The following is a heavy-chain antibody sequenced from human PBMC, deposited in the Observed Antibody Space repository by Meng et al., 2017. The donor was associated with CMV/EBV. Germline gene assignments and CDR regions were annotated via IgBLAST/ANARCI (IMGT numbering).Heavy chain of an antibody. CDR3: AKGPGENWFDP. CDR2: ISWDGGST. V-gene: IGHV3-43*01. Sequence: VEVVGFGGVVVQPGGSLGLSGAASGFTFDDYTMHWVRQAPGKGLEWVSLISWDGGSTYYADSVKGRFTISRDNSKNSLYLQMNSLRTEDTALYYCAKGPGENWFDPWGQGTLVTVSS. CDR1: GFTFDDYT. J-gene: IGHJ5*02. D-gene: IGHD3-10*01.